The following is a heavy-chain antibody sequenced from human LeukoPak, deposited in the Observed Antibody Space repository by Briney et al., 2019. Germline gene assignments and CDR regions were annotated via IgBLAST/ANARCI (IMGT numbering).Heavy chain of an antibody. V-gene: IGHV4-61*01. Sequence: SETLSLTCTVSGGSVSSGSYYWSWIRQPPGKGLEWIGYIYYSGSTNYNPSLKSRVTISVDTSKNQFSLKLSSVTAADTAVYYCARRGYSYGYLFDYWGQGTLVTVSS. CDR3: ARRGYSYGYLFDY. CDR2: IYYSGST. J-gene: IGHJ4*02. D-gene: IGHD5-18*01. CDR1: GGSVSSGSYY.